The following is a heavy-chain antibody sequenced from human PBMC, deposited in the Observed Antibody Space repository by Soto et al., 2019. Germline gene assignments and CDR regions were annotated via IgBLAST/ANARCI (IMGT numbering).Heavy chain of an antibody. CDR1: GYTFTGYY. V-gene: IGHV1-2*04. Sequence: ASVKVSCKASGYTFTGYYMHWVRQAPGQGLEWMGWINPNSGGTNYAQKFQGWVTMTRDTSISTAYMELSRLRSDDTAVYYCARGAPVRFLEWSYYYYYYMDVWGKGTTVTVSS. J-gene: IGHJ6*03. CDR2: INPNSGGT. CDR3: ARGAPVRFLEWSYYYYYYMDV. D-gene: IGHD3-3*01.